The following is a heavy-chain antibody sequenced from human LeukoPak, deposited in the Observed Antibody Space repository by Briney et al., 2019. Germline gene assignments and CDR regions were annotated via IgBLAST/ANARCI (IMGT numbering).Heavy chain of an antibody. Sequence: PGGSLRLSCTASGFTVSSHYMNWVRQAPGKGLEWVSYISSSSSSIYYADSVKGRFTISRDNAKNSLYLQMNSLRAEDTAVYYCAILVYYYTPFDYWGQGTLVTVSS. J-gene: IGHJ4*02. CDR2: ISSSSSSI. CDR1: GFTVSSHY. D-gene: IGHD3-22*01. V-gene: IGHV3-48*01. CDR3: AILVYYYTPFDY.